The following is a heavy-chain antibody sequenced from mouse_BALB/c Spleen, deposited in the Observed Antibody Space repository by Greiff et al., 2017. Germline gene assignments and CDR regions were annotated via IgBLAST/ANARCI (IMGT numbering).Heavy chain of an antibody. CDR2: ISYSGST. J-gene: IGHJ4*01. CDR1: GDSITSGY. D-gene: IGHD3-2*01. V-gene: IGHV3-8*02. CDR3: ARDDSSGSYYYAMDY. Sequence: EVQLVESGPSLVKPSQTLSLTCSVTGDSITSGYWNWIRKFPGNKLEYMGYISYSGSTYYNPSLKSRISITRDTSKNQYYLQLNSVTTEDTATYYCARDDSSGSYYYAMDYWGQGTSVTVSS.